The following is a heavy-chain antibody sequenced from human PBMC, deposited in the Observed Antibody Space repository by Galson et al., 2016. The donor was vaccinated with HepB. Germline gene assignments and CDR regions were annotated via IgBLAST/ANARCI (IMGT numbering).Heavy chain of an antibody. J-gene: IGHJ4*02. CDR2: TSSSTTYV. CDR1: GFSLNEYS. V-gene: IGHV3-21*01. Sequence: SLRLSCAASGFSLNEYSMNWVRQAPGKGLEWVSSTSSSTTYVYYADSVKGRFTISRSSAKNSLDLQLNSLRAEDTAVYYCARDARPLVQGLIPHYCDYWGLGTLVTVSS. CDR3: ARDARPLVQGLIPHYCDY. D-gene: IGHD3-10*01.